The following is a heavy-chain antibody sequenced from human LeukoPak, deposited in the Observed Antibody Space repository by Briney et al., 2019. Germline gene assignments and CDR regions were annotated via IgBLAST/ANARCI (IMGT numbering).Heavy chain of an antibody. J-gene: IGHJ4*02. Sequence: GGSLRLSCAASGFTFSDYYMSWIRQAPGKGLEWVSVISGSGGSTYYADSVKGRFTISRDNSKNTLYLQMNSLRAEDTALYYCATAMGATRTLDYFDYWGQGTLVTVSS. CDR3: ATAMGATRTLDYFDY. D-gene: IGHD1-26*01. V-gene: IGHV3-23*01. CDR2: ISGSGGST. CDR1: GFTFSDYY.